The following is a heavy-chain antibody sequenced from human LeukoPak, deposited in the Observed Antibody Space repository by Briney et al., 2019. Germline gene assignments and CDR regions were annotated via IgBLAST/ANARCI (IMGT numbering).Heavy chain of an antibody. Sequence: PGRSLRLSCAASGFTFSNAWMSWVRQAPGKGLEWVGRIKSKTDGGTTDYAAPVKGRFTISRDDSKNTLYLQMNSLKTEDTAVYYCTGIVVVPAAIPMGMDVWGQGTTVTVSS. V-gene: IGHV3-15*01. CDR1: GFTFSNAW. CDR2: IKSKTDGGTT. CDR3: TGIVVVPAAIPMGMDV. J-gene: IGHJ6*02. D-gene: IGHD2-2*01.